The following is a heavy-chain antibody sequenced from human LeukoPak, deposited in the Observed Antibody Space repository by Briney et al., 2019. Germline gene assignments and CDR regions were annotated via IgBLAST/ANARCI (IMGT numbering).Heavy chain of an antibody. J-gene: IGHJ3*02. Sequence: ASVKVSCKASGYTFTGYYMRWVRQAPGQGLEWMGWINPNSGGTNYAQKFQGWVTMTRDTSISTAYMELSRLRSDDTAVYYCARVKQQLARTDAFDIWGQGTMVTVSS. D-gene: IGHD6-13*01. V-gene: IGHV1-2*04. CDR3: ARVKQQLARTDAFDI. CDR2: INPNSGGT. CDR1: GYTFTGYY.